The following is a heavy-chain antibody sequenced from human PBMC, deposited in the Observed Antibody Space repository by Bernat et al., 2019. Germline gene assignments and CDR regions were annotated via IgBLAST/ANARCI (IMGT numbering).Heavy chain of an antibody. Sequence: EVQLVQSGAEVKKPGESLKISCKGSGYSFTSYWIGWVRQMPGKGLEWMGSIPPGDSDTRYSPSFQGQVTISADKSISTAYLQWSSLKASDTAMYYCARTAFVAALYWYFDLWGRGTLVTVSS. CDR1: GYSFTSYW. V-gene: IGHV5-51*01. CDR3: ARTAFVAALYWYFDL. CDR2: IPPGDSDT. J-gene: IGHJ2*01. D-gene: IGHD6-19*01.